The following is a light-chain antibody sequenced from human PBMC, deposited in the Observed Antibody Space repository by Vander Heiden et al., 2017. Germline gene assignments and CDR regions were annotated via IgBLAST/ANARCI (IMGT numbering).Light chain of an antibody. V-gene: IGKV3-20*01. J-gene: IGKJ1*01. Sequence: EGVLTQSPGTLSLFPGERATLSCRASQSVSSSYLAWYQHKPGQPPRLLIIATYSRATGIPDRFSGSGSGTDFTLTISRLEPEDSALYFCHQYGSAPRTFGQGTKVEI. CDR2: ATY. CDR1: QSVSSSY. CDR3: HQYGSAPRT.